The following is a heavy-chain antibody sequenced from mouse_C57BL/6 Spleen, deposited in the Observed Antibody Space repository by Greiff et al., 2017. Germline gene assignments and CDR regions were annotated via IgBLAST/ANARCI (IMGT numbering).Heavy chain of an antibody. CDR3: ARVITTVVPNYFDY. D-gene: IGHD1-1*01. CDR2: ISDGGSYT. V-gene: IGHV5-4*03. Sequence: EVMLVESGGGLVKPGGSLKLSCAASGFTFSSYAMSWVRQTPEKRLEWVATISDGGSYTYYPDNVKGRFTISRDNAKNNLYLQRSHLKSEDTAMYYCARVITTVVPNYFDYWGQGTTLTVSS. CDR1: GFTFSSYA. J-gene: IGHJ2*01.